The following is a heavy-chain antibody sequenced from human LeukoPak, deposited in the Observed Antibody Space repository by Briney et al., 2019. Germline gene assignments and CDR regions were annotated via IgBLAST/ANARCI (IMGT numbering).Heavy chain of an antibody. D-gene: IGHD3-16*01. CDR2: IIPIFDTA. CDR1: GGTFSSYA. V-gene: IGHV1-69*06. J-gene: IGHJ6*03. CDR3: ARGRSGFGLRLGERYYSYYYMDV. Sequence: GASVKVSCKASGGTFSSYAISWVRQAPGQGLEWMGGIIPIFDTANYAQKFQGRVTITADKSPSTAYMELSSLRSDDTAVYYCARGRSGFGLRLGERYYSYYYMDVWDKGTTVTVSS.